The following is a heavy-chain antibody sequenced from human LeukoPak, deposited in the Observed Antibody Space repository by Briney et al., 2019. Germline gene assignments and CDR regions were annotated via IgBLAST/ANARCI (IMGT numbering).Heavy chain of an antibody. V-gene: IGHV1-69*05. Sequence: GASVKVSCKASGGTFSSYAISWVRQAPGQGLEWMGGLIPIFGTANYAQKFQGRVTITTDESTSTAHMELSSLRSEDTAVYYCARDRGSSYYYYYYMDVWGKGTTVTVSS. CDR3: ARDRGSSYYYYYYMDV. J-gene: IGHJ6*03. D-gene: IGHD6-6*01. CDR2: LIPIFGTA. CDR1: GGTFSSYA.